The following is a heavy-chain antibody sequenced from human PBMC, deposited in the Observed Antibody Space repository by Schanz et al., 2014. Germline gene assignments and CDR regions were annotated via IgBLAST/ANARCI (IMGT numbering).Heavy chain of an antibody. CDR2: ISYHGSER. CDR3: AKSYDTSGYSGFDY. D-gene: IGHD3-22*01. Sequence: QVQLVESGGVVVQPGRSLRLSCAGSGFSFSDYGMHWVRQAPGRGLEWVAVISYHGSERYYADSVKGRFTISRDNSKNTLYLQMNSLRTEDTAVYFCAKSYDTSGYSGFDYWGQGTLVTVSS. J-gene: IGHJ4*02. CDR1: GFSFSDYG. V-gene: IGHV3-30*18.